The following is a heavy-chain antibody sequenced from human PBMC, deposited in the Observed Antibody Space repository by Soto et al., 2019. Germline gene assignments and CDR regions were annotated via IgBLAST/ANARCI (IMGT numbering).Heavy chain of an antibody. J-gene: IGHJ6*03. V-gene: IGHV1-46*03. Sequence: ASVKVSCKASGYTFTSYYMHWVRQAPGQGLEWMGIINPSGGSTSYAQKFQGRVTMTRDTSTSTVYMELSSLRSEDTAVYYCARGARNYYGSGSHYYYYYMDVWGKGTTVTVSS. CDR1: GYTFTSYY. CDR3: ARGARNYYGSGSHYYYYYMDV. D-gene: IGHD3-10*01. CDR2: INPSGGST.